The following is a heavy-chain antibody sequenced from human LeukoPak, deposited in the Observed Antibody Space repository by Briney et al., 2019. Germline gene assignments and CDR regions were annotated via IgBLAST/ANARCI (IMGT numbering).Heavy chain of an antibody. CDR1: GVSISSGGYY. Sequence: PSETLSLTCTVSGVSISSGGYYWSWIRQHPGKGLEWIGYIYYTGSTCYNPSLKSRVSISVDTSKNQFSLNLSSVTAADTAIYYCARDAQYYYDDSGYYYLDYWGQGTLVTVSS. CDR3: ARDAQYYYDDSGYYYLDY. J-gene: IGHJ4*02. D-gene: IGHD3-22*01. V-gene: IGHV4-31*03. CDR2: IYYTGST.